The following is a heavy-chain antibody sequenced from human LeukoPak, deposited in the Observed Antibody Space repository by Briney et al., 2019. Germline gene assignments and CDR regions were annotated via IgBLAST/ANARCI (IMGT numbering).Heavy chain of an antibody. J-gene: IGHJ4*02. Sequence: GGSLRLSCAASGFTVSSNYMSWVRQAPGKGLECLSIIYSSGSTYYADSVKGRLTISRDNSKNTLYLQMNSLRAEDTAVYYCAREALGGGGYWGQGTLVTVSS. D-gene: IGHD3-10*01. V-gene: IGHV3-66*01. CDR2: IYSSGST. CDR1: GFTVSSNY. CDR3: AREALGGGGY.